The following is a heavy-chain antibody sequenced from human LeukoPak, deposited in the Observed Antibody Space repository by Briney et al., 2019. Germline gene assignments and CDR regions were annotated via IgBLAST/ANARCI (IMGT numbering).Heavy chain of an antibody. D-gene: IGHD3-9*01. J-gene: IGHJ5*02. CDR2: IKEDGSET. CDR1: GFTFSTYE. V-gene: IGHV3-7*01. CDR3: ASTDFDRYNWFDP. Sequence: GGSLRLSCAASGFTFSTYEMSWVRQAPGKGLEWVANIKEDGSETYYVDSVKGRFTISRDNAKNSVYLQMNSLRVEDTAVYYCASTDFDRYNWFDPWGQGTLVTVSS.